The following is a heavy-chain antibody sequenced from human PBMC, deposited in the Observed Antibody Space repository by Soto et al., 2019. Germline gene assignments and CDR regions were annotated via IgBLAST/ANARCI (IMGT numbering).Heavy chain of an antibody. V-gene: IGHV1-69*13. J-gene: IGHJ4*02. CDR1: GGTFSSYA. CDR3: ARGGAVDWNYYYFDY. D-gene: IGHD1-7*01. Sequence: SVKVSFKASGGTFSSYAISWVRQAPGQGLEWMGGIIPIFGTANYAQKFQGRVTITADESTSTAYMELSSLRSEDTAVYYCARGGAVDWNYYYFDYWGQGTLVTVSS. CDR2: IIPIFGTA.